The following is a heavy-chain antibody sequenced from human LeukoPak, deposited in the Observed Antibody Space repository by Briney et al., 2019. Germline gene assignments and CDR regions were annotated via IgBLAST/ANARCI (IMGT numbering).Heavy chain of an antibody. Sequence: GESLKISCKGSGYSFTSYWIGWVRPMPGKGLEWMGIIYPGDSDTRYSPSFQGQVTISADKSISTAYLQWSSLKASDTAMYYCARVRQPIYYYYGMDVWGQGTTVTVSS. J-gene: IGHJ6*02. CDR2: IYPGDSDT. CDR3: ARVRQPIYYYYGMDV. CDR1: GYSFTSYW. D-gene: IGHD3-3*01. V-gene: IGHV5-51*01.